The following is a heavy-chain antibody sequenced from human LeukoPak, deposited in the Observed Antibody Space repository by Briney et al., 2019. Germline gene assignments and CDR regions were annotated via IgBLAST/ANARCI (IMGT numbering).Heavy chain of an antibody. CDR1: GFTFSSYG. V-gene: IGHV3-30*18. CDR3: AKDLDYDTIGAFDY. D-gene: IGHD3-22*01. CDR2: ISYDGSNK. J-gene: IGHJ4*02. Sequence: GGSLRLSCAASGFTFSSYGMHWVRQAPGEGLEWVAVISYDGSNKYYADSVKGRFTISRDNSKNTLYLQMNSLRAEDTAVYYCAKDLDYDTIGAFDYWGQGTLVTVSS.